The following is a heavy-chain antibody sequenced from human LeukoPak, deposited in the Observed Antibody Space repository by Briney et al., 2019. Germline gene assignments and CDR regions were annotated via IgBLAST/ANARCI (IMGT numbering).Heavy chain of an antibody. J-gene: IGHJ4*02. CDR2: ISYDESNK. CDR1: GFTFSSYA. CDR3: ARETGSAVGSTDFDY. D-gene: IGHD4-17*01. Sequence: PGRSLRLSCAASGFTFSSYAMHWVRQAPGKGLEWAAVISYDESNKYYADSVKGRFTISRDNSKNTMYLQTNSLRTEDTAVYYCARETGSAVGSTDFDYWGQGTLVTVSS. V-gene: IGHV3-30-3*01.